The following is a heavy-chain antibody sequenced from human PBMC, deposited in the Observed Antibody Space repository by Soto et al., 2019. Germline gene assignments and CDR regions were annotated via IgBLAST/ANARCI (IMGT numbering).Heavy chain of an antibody. CDR1: GDSISSNSHY. Sequence: ASETLSLTCTVSGDSISSNSHYWGWIRQPPGKGLESIANIYYDGNTYYDPSLKSRVTISVDTSKNQFSLKLSSVTAADTAVYYCARVGMATNLFDCWGQGALVTVSS. J-gene: IGHJ4*02. CDR2: IYYDGNT. D-gene: IGHD5-12*01. CDR3: ARVGMATNLFDC. V-gene: IGHV4-39*07.